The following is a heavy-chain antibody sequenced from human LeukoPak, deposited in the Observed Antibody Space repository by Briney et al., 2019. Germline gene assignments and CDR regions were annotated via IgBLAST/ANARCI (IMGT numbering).Heavy chain of an antibody. J-gene: IGHJ4*02. CDR1: GGTFSSYA. V-gene: IGHV1-69*13. CDR3: ARDQIAVAGTGDY. CDR2: IIPIFGTA. D-gene: IGHD6-19*01. Sequence: SVKVSCKASGGTFSSYAISWVRQAPGQGLEWMGGIIPIFGTANYAQKFQGRVTITADESTSTAYMELSSLRSEDTAVYYCARDQIAVAGTGDYWGQGTLVTVSS.